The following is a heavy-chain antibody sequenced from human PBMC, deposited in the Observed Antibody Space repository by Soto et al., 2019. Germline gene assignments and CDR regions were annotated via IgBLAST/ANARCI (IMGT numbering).Heavy chain of an antibody. CDR1: GYTFTSYD. V-gene: IGHV1-8*01. CDR2: MNPNSGNT. D-gene: IGHD3-22*01. J-gene: IGHJ4*02. CDR3: ARGAYGSGYYYGDY. Sequence: QVQLVQSGAEVKKPGASVKVSCKASGYTFTSYDINWVRQATGQGLEWMGWMNPNSGNTGYAQKFQGRVTMTRNTSISTANMELSRLRSEDTAVYYCARGAYGSGYYYGDYWGQGTLVTVSS.